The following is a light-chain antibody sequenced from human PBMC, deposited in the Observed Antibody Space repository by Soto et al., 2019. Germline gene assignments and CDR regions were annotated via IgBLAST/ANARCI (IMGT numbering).Light chain of an antibody. Sequence: QITQSPSSLSASLGARVTITCRASQSIYTYLYWYQQKPGKAPNLLIFDATNLQSGVPSRFSVSGSGTDFILPFSSLQPEDFATEDCQQSFSTITFGQGTRLEIK. CDR1: QSIYTY. V-gene: IGKV1-39*01. CDR3: QQSFSTIT. J-gene: IGKJ5*01. CDR2: DAT.